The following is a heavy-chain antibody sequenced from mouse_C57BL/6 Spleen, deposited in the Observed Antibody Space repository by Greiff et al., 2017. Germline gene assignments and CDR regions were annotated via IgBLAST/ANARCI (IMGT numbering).Heavy chain of an antibody. CDR1: GYTFTDYY. D-gene: IGHD1-1*01. CDR2: INPNNGGT. J-gene: IGHJ1*03. CDR3: ARLATVVATWYFDV. Sequence: EVQLQQSGPELVKPGASVKISCKASGYTFTDYYMNWVKQSHGKSLEWIGDINPNNGGTSYNQKFKGKATLTVDKSSSTAYMELRSLTSEDSAVYYCARLATVVATWYFDVWGTGTTVTVSS. V-gene: IGHV1-26*01.